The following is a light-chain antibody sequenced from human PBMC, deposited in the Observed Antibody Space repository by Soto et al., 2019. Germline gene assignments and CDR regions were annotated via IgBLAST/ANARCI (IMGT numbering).Light chain of an antibody. V-gene: IGKV4-1*01. CDR1: QSVLYISNNHNY. J-gene: IGKJ3*01. Sequence: DIVMTQSPDSLGVSLGERATINCKSSQSVLYISNNHNYLAWYQQKSGQPPKLLIYGASARESGVPARFSGSGSGTDFTLTINGLQADDVAVYYCQQYYLVPFTFGPGTKVDIK. CDR2: GAS. CDR3: QQYYLVPFT.